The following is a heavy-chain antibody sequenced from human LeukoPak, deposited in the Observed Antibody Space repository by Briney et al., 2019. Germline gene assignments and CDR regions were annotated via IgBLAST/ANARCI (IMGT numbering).Heavy chain of an antibody. CDR2: IYCSGST. CDR3: ARDLVATIPPYYYYYMDV. J-gene: IGHJ6*03. CDR1: GGSISSYY. Sequence: PSETLSLTCTVSGGSISSYYWSWIRQPPGKGLEWIGYIYCSGSTNYNPSLKSRVTISVDTSKNQFSLKLSSVTAADTAVYYCARDLVATIPPYYYYYMDVWGKGTTVTVSS. V-gene: IGHV4-59*01. D-gene: IGHD5-12*01.